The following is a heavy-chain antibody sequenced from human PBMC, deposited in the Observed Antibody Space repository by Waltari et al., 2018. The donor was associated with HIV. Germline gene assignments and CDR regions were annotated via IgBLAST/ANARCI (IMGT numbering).Heavy chain of an antibody. Sequence: QVQLQESGPGLVKPSETLSLTCTVSGGSISSYYWSWIRQPPGKGLEWIGYIYYSGSTNYNPSLKSRVTISVDTSKNQFSRKLSSVTAADTAVYYCARAVVGATSPFDYWGQGTLVTVSS. D-gene: IGHD1-26*01. J-gene: IGHJ4*02. CDR1: GGSISSYY. CDR2: IYYSGST. V-gene: IGHV4-59*01. CDR3: ARAVVGATSPFDY.